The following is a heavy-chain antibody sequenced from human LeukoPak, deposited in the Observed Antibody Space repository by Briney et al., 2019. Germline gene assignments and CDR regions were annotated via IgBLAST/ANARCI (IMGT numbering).Heavy chain of an antibody. V-gene: IGHV4-59*02. CDR1: GDSVSMYY. J-gene: IGHJ4*02. Sequence: SETLSLTCSVSGDSVSMYYWNWIRQSPGKGLEWIGYIDHTGSTNYNPSLNSRVTISRDTSTNHFSLKLSSVTAADTAVYYCARGRGSGWRYLDYWGQGTLVIVSS. D-gene: IGHD6-19*01. CDR3: ARGRGSGWRYLDY. CDR2: IDHTGST.